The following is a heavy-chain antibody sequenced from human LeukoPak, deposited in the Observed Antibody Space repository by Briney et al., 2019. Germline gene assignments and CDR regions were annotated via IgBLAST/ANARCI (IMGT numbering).Heavy chain of an antibody. CDR2: VNSNSGGT. Sequence: ASVKVSCKASGYTFTEYYIHWVRQAPGQGLEWMGWVNSNSGGTNYAQKFQGRVAMTRDTSINTAYMELSRLTFDDTAVYYCARESHGDFLYWGQGTLVTVSS. D-gene: IGHD4-17*01. V-gene: IGHV1-2*02. J-gene: IGHJ4*02. CDR1: GYTFTEYY. CDR3: ARESHGDFLY.